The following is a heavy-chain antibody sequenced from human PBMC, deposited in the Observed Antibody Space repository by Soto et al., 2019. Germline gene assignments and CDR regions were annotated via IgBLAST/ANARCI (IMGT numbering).Heavy chain of an antibody. D-gene: IGHD3-16*01. V-gene: IGHV3-23*01. CDR3: AKPPGLRDAFDV. Sequence: GGSLRLSCAASGFTFSSFAMSWVRQAPGKGLEWVSTISGIGVTTYYADSVKGRFTISRDNSKNTLYLQMNSLRAEDTAVFYCAKPPGLRDAFDVWGQGTMVTVSS. CDR2: ISGIGVTT. CDR1: GFTFSSFA. J-gene: IGHJ3*01.